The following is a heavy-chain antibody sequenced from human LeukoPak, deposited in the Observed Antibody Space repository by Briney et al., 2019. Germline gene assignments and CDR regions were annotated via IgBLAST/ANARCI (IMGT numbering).Heavy chain of an antibody. D-gene: IGHD2-8*01. V-gene: IGHV3-11*05. CDR2: ISGSSSRT. CDR3: AGAAGHKWDY. J-gene: IGHJ4*02. Sequence: GGSLRLSCAASGFTFSDYYMSWIRQAPGKGLEWVAYISGSSSRTNYADSVKGRFTISRDNAKNSLYLQMNSLRAEDTSVYYCAGAAGHKWDYWGQGTLVTVSS. CDR1: GFTFSDYY.